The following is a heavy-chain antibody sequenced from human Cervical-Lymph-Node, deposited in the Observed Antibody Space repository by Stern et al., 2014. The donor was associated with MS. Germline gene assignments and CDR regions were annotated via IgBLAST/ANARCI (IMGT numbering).Heavy chain of an antibody. V-gene: IGHV1-69*01. Sequence: QMQLVQSGGEVKKPGSSVKVSCKASGGTFSSYEISWVRQAPGQGLEWMGGIIPTFDTPTYAQKFQDRVTISADESTSTAYMELSTLKSEDTAIYFCARAYTYYSHSAAYWGQGTLVTVSS. CDR3: ARAYTYYSHSAAY. CDR2: IIPTFDTP. CDR1: GGTFSSYE. J-gene: IGHJ4*02. D-gene: IGHD3-22*01.